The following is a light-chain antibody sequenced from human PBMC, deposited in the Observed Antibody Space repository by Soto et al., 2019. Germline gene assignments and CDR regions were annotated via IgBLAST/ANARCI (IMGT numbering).Light chain of an antibody. CDR3: QQFGTSPLVT. V-gene: IGKV3-20*01. Sequence: EIVLTQSPATLSSFPGDRVTLSCRASQAVNTRLAWYQHKPGQAPRLLIYGVSSRATGIPDRFSGSGSGTDFILTISRVEPEDFAVYYCQQFGTSPLVTFGPGTKVDIK. CDR1: QAVNTR. CDR2: GVS. J-gene: IGKJ3*01.